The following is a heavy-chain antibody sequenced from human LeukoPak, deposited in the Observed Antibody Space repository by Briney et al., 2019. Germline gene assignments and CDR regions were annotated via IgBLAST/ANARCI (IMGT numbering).Heavy chain of an antibody. J-gene: IGHJ5*02. Sequence: SVKVSCKASGGTFNSYAISWVRQAPGQGPEWMGGIIPIFGTANHAQKFQGRVTITTDESTSTAYMELSSLRSEDTAVYYCARARSPSSGYLLRDHNWFDPWGQGTLVTVSS. CDR1: GGTFNSYA. D-gene: IGHD3-22*01. V-gene: IGHV1-69*05. CDR3: ARARSPSSGYLLRDHNWFDP. CDR2: IIPIFGTA.